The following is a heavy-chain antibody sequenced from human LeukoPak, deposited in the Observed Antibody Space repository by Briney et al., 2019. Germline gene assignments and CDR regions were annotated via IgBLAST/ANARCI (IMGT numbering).Heavy chain of an antibody. J-gene: IGHJ4*02. D-gene: IGHD3-9*01. CDR3: ARADYDILTGYSVDY. CDR2: IYYSGST. Sequence: SETLSLTCTVSGGSISSYYWSRIRQPPGKGLEWIGYIYYSGSTNYNPSLKSRVTISVDTSKNQFSLKLSSVTAADTAVYYCARADYDILTGYSVDYWGQGTLVTVSS. V-gene: IGHV4-59*01. CDR1: GGSISSYY.